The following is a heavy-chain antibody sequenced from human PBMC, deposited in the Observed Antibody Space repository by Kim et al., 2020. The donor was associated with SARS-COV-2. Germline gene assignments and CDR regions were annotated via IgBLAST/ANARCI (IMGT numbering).Heavy chain of an antibody. CDR2: IYTSGST. V-gene: IGHV4-4*07. CDR3: ARGQGITIFGVVIDAFDY. J-gene: IGHJ4*02. Sequence: SETLSLTCTXSGGSISSYYWSWIRQPAGKGLEWIGRIYTSGSTNYNPSLKSRVTMSVDTSKNQFSLKLSSVTAADTAVYYCARGQGITIFGVVIDAFDYWGQGTLVTVSS. CDR1: GGSISSYY. D-gene: IGHD3-3*01.